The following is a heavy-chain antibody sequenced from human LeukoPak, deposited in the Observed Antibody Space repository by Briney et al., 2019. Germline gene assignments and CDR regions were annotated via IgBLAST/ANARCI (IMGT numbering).Heavy chain of an antibody. CDR2: INSDGINT. D-gene: IGHD5-18*01. Sequence: HPGGSLRLSCAASGFTFSNYWMHWVRQAPGKGLVWVSRINSDGINTSYADSVKGRFTISRDNAKNTLNLQMNSLRAEDTAVYYCARGGGYSYGSFDYWGQGTLVTVSS. V-gene: IGHV3-74*01. CDR3: ARGGGYSYGSFDY. CDR1: GFTFSNYW. J-gene: IGHJ4*02.